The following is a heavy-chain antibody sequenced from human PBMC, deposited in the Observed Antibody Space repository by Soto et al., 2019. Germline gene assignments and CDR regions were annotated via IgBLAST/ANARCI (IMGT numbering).Heavy chain of an antibody. Sequence: PGGSLRLSCAASGFTFVSNWMHWVRQVPGKGLVWVSGINSDGSIRSYADSVKGRFTISRDNAKNTLYLQMNSLRAEDTAVYSCARNIRPEKVFIRSELRGNDTFDLWGQGTMVTVSS. CDR1: GFTFVSNW. V-gene: IGHV3-74*01. CDR2: INSDGSIR. CDR3: ARNIRPEKVFIRSELRGNDTFDL. D-gene: IGHD3-10*01. J-gene: IGHJ3*01.